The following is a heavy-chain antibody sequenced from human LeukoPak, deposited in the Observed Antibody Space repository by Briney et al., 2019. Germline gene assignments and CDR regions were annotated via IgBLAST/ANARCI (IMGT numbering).Heavy chain of an antibody. J-gene: IGHJ4*02. Sequence: SETLSLTCTVSGGSISSGGYYWSWIRQHPGKGLEWIGYIYYSGSTYYNPSLKSRVTISVDTSRNQFSLKLSSVTAADTAVYYCARDGSGDYYFDYWGQGTLVTVSS. D-gene: IGHD4-17*01. V-gene: IGHV4-31*03. CDR2: IYYSGST. CDR1: GGSISSGGYY. CDR3: ARDGSGDYYFDY.